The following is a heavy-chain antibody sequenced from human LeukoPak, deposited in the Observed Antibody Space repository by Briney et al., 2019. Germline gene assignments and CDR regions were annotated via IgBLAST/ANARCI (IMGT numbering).Heavy chain of an antibody. Sequence: PSETLSLTCTVSGGSIGSSSYYWGWIRPPPGMGLEWIGSIYYSGSTYYNPSLKSRVTISVDTSKNQFSLKLSSVTAPDTAVYYCARLPRIAAAGTGGEDAFDIWGQGTMVTVSS. D-gene: IGHD6-13*01. J-gene: IGHJ3*02. CDR1: GGSIGSSSYY. CDR2: IYYSGST. V-gene: IGHV4-39*07. CDR3: ARLPRIAAAGTGGEDAFDI.